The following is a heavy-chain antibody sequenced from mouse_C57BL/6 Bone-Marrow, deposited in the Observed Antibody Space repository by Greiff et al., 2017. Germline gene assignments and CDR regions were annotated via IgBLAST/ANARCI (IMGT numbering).Heavy chain of an antibody. J-gene: IGHJ3*01. CDR3: ARHDYDPWFAY. CDR2: IYPGGGYT. CDR1: GYTFTNYW. V-gene: IGHV1-63*01. D-gene: IGHD2-4*01. Sequence: QVQLQQSGAELVRPGTSVKMSCKASGYTFTNYWIGWAKQRPGHGLEWIGDIYPGGGYTNYNEKFKGKATLTADKSSNTAYMQFSSLTSEDSAIYYCARHDYDPWFAYWGQGTLVTVSA.